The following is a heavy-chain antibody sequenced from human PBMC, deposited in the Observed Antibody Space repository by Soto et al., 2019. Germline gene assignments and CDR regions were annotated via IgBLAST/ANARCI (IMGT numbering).Heavy chain of an antibody. V-gene: IGHV3-23*01. D-gene: IGHD1-26*01. CDR1: GFTFSSYA. Sequence: GGSLRLSCAASGFTFSSYAMSWVRQAPGKGLEWVSDIGGSGGSTYYADSVKGRFTISRDNSKNTLYLQMNSLRAEDTAVYYCAKDFATKIVGATFDYWGQGTLVTVSS. J-gene: IGHJ4*02. CDR2: IGGSGGST. CDR3: AKDFATKIVGATFDY.